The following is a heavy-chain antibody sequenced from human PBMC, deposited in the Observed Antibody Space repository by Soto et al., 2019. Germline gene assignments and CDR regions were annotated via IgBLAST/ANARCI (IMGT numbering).Heavy chain of an antibody. CDR1: GGSISSSSYY. D-gene: IGHD2-21*01. Sequence: SETLSLTCTVSGGSISSSSYYWGWIRQPPGKGLEWIGSIYYSGSTYYNPSLESRVTMSVDTSKNQFSLKLSSATAADTAVYYCTTSRVIALADYWGQGTLVTVSS. V-gene: IGHV4-39*01. CDR2: IYYSGST. J-gene: IGHJ4*02. CDR3: TTSRVIALADY.